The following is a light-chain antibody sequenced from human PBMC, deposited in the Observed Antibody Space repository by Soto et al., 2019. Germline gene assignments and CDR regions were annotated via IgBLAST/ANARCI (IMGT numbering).Light chain of an antibody. CDR3: QQYSDHWT. V-gene: IGKV1-5*03. J-gene: IGKJ1*01. CDR1: QTISSW. CDR2: KAS. Sequence: DSQMNQTPSTLSVSIGDGVTITCRASQTISSWLAWYQQKPGKAPKLLIYKASNLQTGVPSRFSGSGYGTEFTLTISSLQPDDVATYYCQQYSDHWTFGQGPKVDI.